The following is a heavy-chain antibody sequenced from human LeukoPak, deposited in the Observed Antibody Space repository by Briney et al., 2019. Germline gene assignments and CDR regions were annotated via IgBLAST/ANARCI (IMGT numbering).Heavy chain of an antibody. J-gene: IGHJ4*02. D-gene: IGHD3-9*01. CDR2: IDSSSGYI. CDR3: ARVARQLTGY. Sequence: PGGSLRLSCAASGFTFSSYSMNWVRQAPGKGLEWVSSIDSSSGYIYYADSVKGRFTISRDNAKNSLYLQMNSLRVEDTAIYYCARVARQLTGYWGQGTLVTVSS. CDR1: GFTFSSYS. V-gene: IGHV3-21*01.